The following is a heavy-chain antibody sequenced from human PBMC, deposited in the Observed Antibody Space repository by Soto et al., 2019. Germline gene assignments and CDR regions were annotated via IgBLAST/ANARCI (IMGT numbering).Heavy chain of an antibody. CDR3: ARKRELGDYYYMDV. CDR1: GGSISSYY. D-gene: IGHD3-16*01. V-gene: IGHV4-59*08. J-gene: IGHJ6*03. CDR2: IYYSGST. Sequence: SETLSLTCTASGGSISSYYWSWIRQPPGKGLEWIGYIYYSGSTNYNPSLKSRVTISVDTSKNQFSLKLSSVTAADTAVYYCARKRELGDYYYMDVWGKGTTVTVSS.